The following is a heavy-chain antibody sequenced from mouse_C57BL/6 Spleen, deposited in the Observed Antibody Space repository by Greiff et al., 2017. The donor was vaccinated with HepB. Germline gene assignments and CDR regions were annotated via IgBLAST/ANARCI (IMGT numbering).Heavy chain of an antibody. CDR2: ISDGGSYT. CDR3: ARDSDYYGSSLDY. CDR1: GFTFSSYA. Sequence: EVKLQESGGGLVKPGGSLKLSCAASGFTFSSYAMSWVRQTPEKRLEWVATISDGGSYTYYPDNVKGRFTISRDNAKNNLYLQMSHLKSEDTAMYYGARDSDYYGSSLDYWGQGTTLTVSS. D-gene: IGHD1-1*01. V-gene: IGHV5-4*01. J-gene: IGHJ2*01.